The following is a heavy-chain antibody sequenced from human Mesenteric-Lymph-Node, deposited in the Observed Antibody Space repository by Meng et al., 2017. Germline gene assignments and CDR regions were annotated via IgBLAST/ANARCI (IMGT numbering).Heavy chain of an antibody. D-gene: IGHD3-10*01. CDR1: GGSFSGYY. CDR3: ARDHFRETLYYGMDV. Sequence: SETLSLTCAVYGGSFSGYYWSWIRQPPGKGLEWIGEINHSGSTNYNPSLKSRVTISVDTSKSQFSLKLSSVTAADTAVYYCARDHFRETLYYGMDVWGQGTTVTVSS. CDR2: INHSGST. V-gene: IGHV4-34*01. J-gene: IGHJ6*02.